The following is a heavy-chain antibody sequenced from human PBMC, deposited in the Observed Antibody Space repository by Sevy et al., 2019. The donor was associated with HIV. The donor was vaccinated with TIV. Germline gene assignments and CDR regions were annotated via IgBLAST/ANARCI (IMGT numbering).Heavy chain of an antibody. V-gene: IGHV3-73*01. Sequence: GGSLRLSCAASGFTFSGSAMHWVRQASGKGLEWVGRIRSKANNYATTYAASVTGRFTISRDDSKNTAFLQMNSLRTEDTAVYYCTSPNSCSNHGYWGQGTLVSVSS. CDR3: TSPNSCSNHGY. D-gene: IGHD2-2*01. J-gene: IGHJ4*02. CDR2: IRSKANNYAT. CDR1: GFTFSGSA.